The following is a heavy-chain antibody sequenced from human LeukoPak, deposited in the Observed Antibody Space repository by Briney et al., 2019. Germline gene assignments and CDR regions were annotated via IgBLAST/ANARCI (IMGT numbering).Heavy chain of an antibody. V-gene: IGHV4-59*01. J-gene: IGHJ4*02. CDR1: GGSISSYY. Sequence: PSETLSLTCTVSGGSISSYYWSWIRQPPGKGLEWIGYIYYSGSTNYNPSLKSRVTISVDTSKNQFSLKLSSVTAADTAVYYCARDRSEFDYWGQGNLVTVSS. CDR2: IYYSGST. CDR3: ARDRSEFDY.